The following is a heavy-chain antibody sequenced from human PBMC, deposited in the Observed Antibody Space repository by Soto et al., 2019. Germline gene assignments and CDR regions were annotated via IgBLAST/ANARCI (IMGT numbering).Heavy chain of an antibody. CDR3: AREVGGVAGI. V-gene: IGHV4-59*01. D-gene: IGHD2-8*01. Sequence: QVQLQESGPGLVKPSETLSLTCTVSGGSMSPYYWSWIRQPPGKGLEWIGYIYYTGATSYNPSLESRVPRSVDTSNNQFYLKLRSVTAADTALYYCAREVGGVAGIWGQGTLVTVSS. CDR1: GGSMSPYY. J-gene: IGHJ4*02. CDR2: IYYTGAT.